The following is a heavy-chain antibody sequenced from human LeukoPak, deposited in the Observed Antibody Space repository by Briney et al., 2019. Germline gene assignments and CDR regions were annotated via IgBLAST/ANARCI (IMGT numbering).Heavy chain of an antibody. CDR3: ARQITDQSSGYDSIDY. D-gene: IGHD5-12*01. CDR1: GYRFTTYW. J-gene: IGHJ4*02. CDR2: IHHADSDT. Sequence: GESLKISCKGSGYRFTTYWIGWVRQLPGKGLQWMGIIHHADSDTRYSPSFQGQVTISADKSISTAYLQWSSLKASDTATYYCARQITDQSSGYDSIDYWGQGTLVTVSS. V-gene: IGHV5-51*01.